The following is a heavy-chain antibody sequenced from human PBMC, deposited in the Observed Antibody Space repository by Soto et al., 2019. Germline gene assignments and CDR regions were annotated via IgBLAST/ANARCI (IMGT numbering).Heavy chain of an antibody. CDR3: AREYYYYGSGAFFDY. D-gene: IGHD3-10*01. V-gene: IGHV1-69*08. CDR1: GGTFSSYT. J-gene: IGHJ4*02. CDR2: IIPILGIA. Sequence: QVQLVQSGAEVKKPGSSVKVSCKASGGTFSSYTISWVRQAPGQGLEWMGRIIPILGIANYAQKFQGRVTITADKSTTTAYMELSSLSSEDTAVYYCAREYYYYGSGAFFDYWGQGTLVTVSS.